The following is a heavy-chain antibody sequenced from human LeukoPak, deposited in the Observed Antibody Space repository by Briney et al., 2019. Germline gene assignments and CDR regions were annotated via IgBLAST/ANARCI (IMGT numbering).Heavy chain of an antibody. Sequence: PSETLFLTCTVSGGSISSSSYYWGWIRQPPGKGLEWIGSIYYSGSTYYNPSLKSRVTISVDTSKNQFSLKLSSVTAADTAVYYCARLYSVAGPFDYWGQGTLVTVSS. CDR2: IYYSGST. V-gene: IGHV4-39*01. CDR1: GGSISSSSYY. D-gene: IGHD6-19*01. J-gene: IGHJ4*02. CDR3: ARLYSVAGPFDY.